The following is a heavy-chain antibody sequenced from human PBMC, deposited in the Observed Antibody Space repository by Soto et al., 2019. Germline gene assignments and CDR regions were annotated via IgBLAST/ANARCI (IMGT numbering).Heavy chain of an antibody. V-gene: IGHV4-31*03. CDR1: GGSISSAAYY. CDR2: ISHSGST. D-gene: IGHD6-6*01. Sequence: SETLSLTCTVSGGSISSAAYYWSWIRQHPGKGLEWIGYISHSGSTYYNPSLKSRVIISVDTSKNQFSLSLTSVTAADKVVYYCARQLVGPNWFDPWGQGTLVTVSS. CDR3: ARQLVGPNWFDP. J-gene: IGHJ5*02.